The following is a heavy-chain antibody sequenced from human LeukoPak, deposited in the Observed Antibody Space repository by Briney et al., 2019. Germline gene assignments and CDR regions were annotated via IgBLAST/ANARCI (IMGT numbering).Heavy chain of an antibody. CDR3: AKGRFYYDSSGYLDY. J-gene: IGHJ4*02. CDR2: ISGSGGSI. CDR1: GFTFSSYA. D-gene: IGHD3-22*01. Sequence: GGSLRLSCEASGFTFSSYAMSWVRQAPGKGLEWVSAISGSGGSIYYADSVNGRFTTSRDNSKNTLYLQMNSLRAEDTAVYYCAKGRFYYDSSGYLDYWGQGTLVTVSS. V-gene: IGHV3-23*01.